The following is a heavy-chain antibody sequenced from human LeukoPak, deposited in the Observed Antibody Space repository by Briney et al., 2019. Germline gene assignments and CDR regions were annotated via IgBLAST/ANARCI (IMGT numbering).Heavy chain of an antibody. D-gene: IGHD1-26*01. CDR2: IYSGST. CDR3: ARGRLVGASSAFDI. J-gene: IGHJ3*02. V-gene: IGHV3-66*01. CDR1: GFTFSSYA. Sequence: GGSLRLSCAASGFTFSSYAMTWVRQAPGKGLEWVSFIYSGSTHYSDSVKGRFTISRDNSKNTLYLQMNSLRAEDTAVYYCARGRLVGASSAFDIWGQGTMVTVSS.